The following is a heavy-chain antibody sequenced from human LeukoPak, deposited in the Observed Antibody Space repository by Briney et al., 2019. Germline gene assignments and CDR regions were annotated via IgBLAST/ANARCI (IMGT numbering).Heavy chain of an antibody. D-gene: IGHD5-18*01. CDR3: ARSGGSYGFTSYYYYMDV. CDR2: INPSGGST. V-gene: IGHV1-46*01. J-gene: IGHJ6*03. CDR1: GYTFTSYY. Sequence: ASVKVSCKASGYTFTSYYMHWMRQAPGQGLEWMGIINPSGGSTSYAQKFQGRVTMTRDTSTSTVYMELSSLRSEDTAVYYCARSGGSYGFTSYYYYMDVWGKGTTVTISS.